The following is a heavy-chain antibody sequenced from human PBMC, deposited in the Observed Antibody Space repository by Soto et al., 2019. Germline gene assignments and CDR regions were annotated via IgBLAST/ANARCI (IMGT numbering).Heavy chain of an antibody. D-gene: IGHD3-16*01. CDR3: ADIGGYDSVGGAY. J-gene: IGHJ4*02. CDR2: ISFNGKNT. Sequence: GGSLRLSCAASGFTFSAYGMHWVRQAPGKGLEWVTFISFNGKNTDYADSVKGRFTVSRDNSRNTLYLQMNSLRAEDTAVYYCADIGGYDSVGGAYWGQGALVTAPQ. CDR1: GFTFSAYG. V-gene: IGHV3-33*05.